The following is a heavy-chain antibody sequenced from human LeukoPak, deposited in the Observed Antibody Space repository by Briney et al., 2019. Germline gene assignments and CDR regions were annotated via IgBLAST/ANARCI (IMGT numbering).Heavy chain of an antibody. CDR1: GFTFSIYA. CDR2: ISGSGGST. D-gene: IGHD3-22*01. Sequence: GGSLRLSCAASGFTFSIYAMSWVRQAPGKGLEWVSAISGSGGSTYYADSVKGRFTISRDNSKNTLYLQMNSLRAEDTAVYYCAAHRITMIVVAKYYFDYWGQGTLVTVSS. V-gene: IGHV3-23*01. CDR3: AAHRITMIVVAKYYFDY. J-gene: IGHJ4*02.